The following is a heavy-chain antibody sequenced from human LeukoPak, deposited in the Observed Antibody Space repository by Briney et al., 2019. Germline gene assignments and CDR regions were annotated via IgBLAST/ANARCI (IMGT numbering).Heavy chain of an antibody. D-gene: IGHD6-13*01. Sequence: SQTLSLTCTVSGGSISSGSYYWSWIRQPAGKGLEWIGRIYTSGSTNYNPSLKSRVTISVDTSKNQFSLRVPSVTAADTAFYFCASSLTECSSSWFLAYWGPGTLVTVSS. CDR3: ASSLTECSSSWFLAY. CDR1: GGSISSGSYY. J-gene: IGHJ4*02. V-gene: IGHV4-61*02. CDR2: IYTSGST.